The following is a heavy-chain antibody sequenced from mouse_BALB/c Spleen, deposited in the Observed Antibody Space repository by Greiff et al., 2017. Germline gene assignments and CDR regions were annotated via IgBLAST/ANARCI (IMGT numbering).Heavy chain of an antibody. CDR1: GFNIKDYY. J-gene: IGHJ3*01. CDR2: IDPENGDT. Sequence: VQLKQSGAELVRSGASVKLSCTASGFNIKDYYMHWVKQRPEQGLEWIGWIDPENGDTEYAPKFQGKATMTADTSSNTAYLQLSSLTSEDTAVYYCNGGGGYVDWFAYWGQGTLVTVSA. CDR3: NGGGGYVDWFAY. D-gene: IGHD1-2*01. V-gene: IGHV14-4*02.